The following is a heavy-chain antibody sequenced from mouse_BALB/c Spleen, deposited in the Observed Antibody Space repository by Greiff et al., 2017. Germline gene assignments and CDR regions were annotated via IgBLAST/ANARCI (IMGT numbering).Heavy chain of an antibody. CDR1: GYSITSGYY. J-gene: IGHJ1*01. CDR3: ARCYYGSSYGWYFDV. Sequence: EVKLMESGPGLVKPSQSLSLTCSVTGYSITSGYYWNWIRQFPGNKLEWMGYISYDGSNNYNPSLKNRISITRDTSKNQFFLKLNSVTTEDTATYYCARCYYGSSYGWYFDVWGAGTTVTVSS. CDR2: ISYDGSN. D-gene: IGHD1-1*01. V-gene: IGHV3-6*02.